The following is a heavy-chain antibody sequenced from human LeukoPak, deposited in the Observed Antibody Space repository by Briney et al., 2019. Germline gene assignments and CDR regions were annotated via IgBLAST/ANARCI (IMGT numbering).Heavy chain of an antibody. J-gene: IGHJ4*02. CDR3: ARGSKAAPGTFDY. D-gene: IGHD6-13*01. Sequence: SETLSLTCTVSGGSISSYYWSWIRQPPGKGPEWIGYIYYTGSTDYNPSLKSRVAISVDTSKNQFSLKLSSVTAADTAVYYCARGSKAAPGTFDYWGQGTLVTVSS. CDR2: IYYTGST. V-gene: IGHV4-59*01. CDR1: GGSISSYY.